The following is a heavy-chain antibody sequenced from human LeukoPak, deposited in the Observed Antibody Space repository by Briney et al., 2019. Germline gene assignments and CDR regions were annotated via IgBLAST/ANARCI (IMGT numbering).Heavy chain of an antibody. D-gene: IGHD2-15*01. CDR3: GRDALVGYFSYYYMDV. Sequence: SETLSLTCAVYGGSFSGYYWSWIRQSPVKGLEWIGDISNSGSTSYNPSLKSRVTISIDTSKNQFSLKLSSVTAADTAVYYCGRDALVGYFSYYYMDVWGQGSLVTVSS. V-gene: IGHV4-59*01. J-gene: IGHJ6*03. CDR2: ISNSGST. CDR1: GGSFSGYY.